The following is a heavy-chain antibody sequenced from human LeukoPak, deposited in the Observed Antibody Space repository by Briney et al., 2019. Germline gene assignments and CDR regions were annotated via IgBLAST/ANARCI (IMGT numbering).Heavy chain of an antibody. J-gene: IGHJ4*02. CDR2: ISGSGGST. CDR3: ARWRWQQSEFDF. V-gene: IGHV3-23*01. Sequence: GGSLRLSCAASGLTFSSYAMSWVRQAPGKGLEWVSAISGSGGSTYYADSVKGRFTISRDNSKNTLYLQINSLRGEDTAVYYCARWRWQQSEFDFWGQGTLVTVSS. D-gene: IGHD5-24*01. CDR1: GLTFSSYA.